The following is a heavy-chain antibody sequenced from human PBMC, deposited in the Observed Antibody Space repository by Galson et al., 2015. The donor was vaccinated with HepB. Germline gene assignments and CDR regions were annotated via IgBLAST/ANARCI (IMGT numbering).Heavy chain of an antibody. CDR1: GYTFTFYG. CDR2: ISVYNGYT. J-gene: IGHJ5*02. V-gene: IGHV1-18*04. Sequence: SVKVSCKASGYTFTFYGISWVRQAPGQGLEWMGWISVYNGYTNYAPNLQGRVTITTDTSTNTAYMELRSLTSDDTAVYYCARGEDYSIGSGSVETFMYNWFDPWGQGTLVTVSS. D-gene: IGHD3-22*01. CDR3: ARGEDYSIGSGSVETFMYNWFDP.